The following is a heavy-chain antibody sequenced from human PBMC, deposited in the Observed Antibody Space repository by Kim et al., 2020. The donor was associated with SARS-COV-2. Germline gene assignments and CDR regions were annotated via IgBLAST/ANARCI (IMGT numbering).Heavy chain of an antibody. CDR2: IYTSGST. CDR3: ARADVDIVATIKRLGPYGMDV. V-gene: IGHV4-61*02. CDR1: GGSISSGSYY. Sequence: SETLSLTCTVSGGSISSGSYYWSWIRQPAGKGLEWIGRIYTSGSTNYNPSLKSRVTISVDTSKNQFSLKLSSVTAADTAVYYCARADVDIVATIKRLGPYGMDVWAQGTTVTVSS. J-gene: IGHJ6*02. D-gene: IGHD5-12*01.